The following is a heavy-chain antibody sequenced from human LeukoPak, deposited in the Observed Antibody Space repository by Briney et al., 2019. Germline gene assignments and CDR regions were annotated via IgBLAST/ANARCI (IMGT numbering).Heavy chain of an antibody. CDR1: GFTFSSYS. CDR3: ARDARGDTAMDPFDY. V-gene: IGHV3-21*01. J-gene: IGHJ4*02. Sequence: PGGSLRLSCAASGFTFSSYSMNWVRQAPGKGLEWVSSISSSSSYIYYADSVKGRFTISRDNAKNSLYLQMNSLRAEDTAVYYCARDARGDTAMDPFDYWGQGTLVTVSS. CDR2: ISSSSSYI. D-gene: IGHD5-18*01.